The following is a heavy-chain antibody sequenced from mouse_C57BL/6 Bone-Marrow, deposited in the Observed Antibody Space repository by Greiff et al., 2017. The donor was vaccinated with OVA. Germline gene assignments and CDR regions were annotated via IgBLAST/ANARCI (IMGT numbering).Heavy chain of an antibody. Sequence: EVKLVESGPGMVKPSQSLSLTCTVTGYSITSGYDWHWIRHFPGNKLEWMGYISYSGSTNYNPYLKSRISITHDTSKNQFFLKLNSVTTEDTATYYCTRSPYYYGSSHWYFDVWGTGTTVTVSS. CDR3: TRSPYYYGSSHWYFDV. CDR1: GYSITSGYD. D-gene: IGHD1-1*01. J-gene: IGHJ1*03. CDR2: ISYSGST. V-gene: IGHV3-1*01.